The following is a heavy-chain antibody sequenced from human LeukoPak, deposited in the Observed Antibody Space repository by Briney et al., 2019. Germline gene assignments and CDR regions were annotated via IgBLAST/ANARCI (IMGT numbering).Heavy chain of an antibody. CDR2: IKQDANEK. CDR3: ARYSSSSQFDY. D-gene: IGHD6-6*01. V-gene: IGHV3-7*01. Sequence: GGSLRLSCAASGFTFPRHWMSWVRQAPGKGLEWVANIKQDANEKNYVDSVKGRFTISRDNAKNSLYLQMNSLRAEDTAVYYCARYSSSSQFDYWGQGTLVTVSS. CDR1: GFTFPRHW. J-gene: IGHJ4*02.